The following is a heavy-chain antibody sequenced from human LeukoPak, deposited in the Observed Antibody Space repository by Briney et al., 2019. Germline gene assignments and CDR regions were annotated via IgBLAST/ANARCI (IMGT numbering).Heavy chain of an antibody. Sequence: ASVKVSCKASGYTFTSYAMNWVRQAPGQGLEWMGWINTNTGNPTYAQGFTGRFVFSLDTSVSTAYLQISSLKAEDTAVYYCARVGSGWAYNWFDPWGQGTLVTVSS. V-gene: IGHV7-4-1*02. J-gene: IGHJ5*02. CDR3: ARVGSGWAYNWFDP. CDR1: GYTFTSYA. CDR2: INTNTGNP. D-gene: IGHD6-19*01.